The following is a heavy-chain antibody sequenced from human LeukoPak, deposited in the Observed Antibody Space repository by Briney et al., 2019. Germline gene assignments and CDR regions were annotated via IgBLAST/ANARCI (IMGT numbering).Heavy chain of an antibody. CDR3: ARRGGRTRGFWYFDL. CDR2: IYSSGST. CDR1: GDSIRNNY. Sequence: SETLSLTCSVSGDSIRNNYWSWIRQPPGQGLEWIGYIYSSGSTTYNPSLKSRITISVDTSKNQFSLSLSSVTAADTAVYYCARRGGRTRGFWYFDLWGRGTLVTVSS. V-gene: IGHV4-59*01. J-gene: IGHJ2*01. D-gene: IGHD3-16*01.